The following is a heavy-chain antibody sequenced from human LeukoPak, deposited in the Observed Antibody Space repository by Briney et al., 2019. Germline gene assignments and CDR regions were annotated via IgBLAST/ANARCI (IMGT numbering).Heavy chain of an antibody. D-gene: IGHD6-6*01. Sequence: SVKVSCKASGGTFSSYAISWVRQAPGQGLEWMGGIIPIFGTANYAQKFQGRVTITTDESTSTAYMELSSLRSEDTAAYYCATDRRRGDAARFDYWGQGTLVTVSS. CDR2: IIPIFGTA. J-gene: IGHJ4*02. CDR1: GGTFSSYA. CDR3: ATDRRRGDAARFDY. V-gene: IGHV1-69*05.